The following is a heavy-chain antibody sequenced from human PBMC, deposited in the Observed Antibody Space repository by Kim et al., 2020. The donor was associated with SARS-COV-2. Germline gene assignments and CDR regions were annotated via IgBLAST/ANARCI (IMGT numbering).Heavy chain of an antibody. D-gene: IGHD1-26*01. Sequence: ASVKVSCKTSGYTFTNNYLHWVRQAHGQGLEWMGIIKPGGTGTKYAQKFQGRVTMTSDTPTTTVYMELSSLRYEDTAVYYCVRDTYSGASGWFDPWGQGTLVTVSS. J-gene: IGHJ5*02. V-gene: IGHV1-46*01. CDR2: IKPGGTGT. CDR1: GYTFTNNY. CDR3: VRDTYSGASGWFDP.